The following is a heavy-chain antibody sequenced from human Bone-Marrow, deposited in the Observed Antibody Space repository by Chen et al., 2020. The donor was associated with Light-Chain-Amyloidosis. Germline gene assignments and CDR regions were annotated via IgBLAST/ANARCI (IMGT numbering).Heavy chain of an antibody. V-gene: IGHV4-34*01. CDR1: GGSFSGYY. CDR3: ARGRGGGWGSYYD. Sequence: QVQLQQWGAGLLKPSETLSLTCAVYGGSFSGYYWSWIRQPPGKGLEWIGEINHSGGTNYNPSLKSRLTISVDTSKKQLSLKLSSVTAADTAVYYCARGRGGGWGSYYDWGQGTLVTVSS. D-gene: IGHD1-26*01. CDR2: INHSGGT. J-gene: IGHJ4*02.